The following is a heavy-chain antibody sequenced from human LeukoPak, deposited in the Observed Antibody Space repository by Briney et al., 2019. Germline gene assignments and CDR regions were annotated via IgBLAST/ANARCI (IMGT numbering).Heavy chain of an antibody. CDR2: IIPILGIA. D-gene: IGHD3-10*01. Sequence: SVKVSCKASGGTFSSHAISWVRQAPGQGLEWMGRIIPILGIANYAQKFQGRVTITADKSTSTAYMELSSLRSEDTAVYYCAVYGSGSAFDIWGQGTMVTVSS. V-gene: IGHV1-69*04. CDR1: GGTFSSHA. J-gene: IGHJ3*02. CDR3: AVYGSGSAFDI.